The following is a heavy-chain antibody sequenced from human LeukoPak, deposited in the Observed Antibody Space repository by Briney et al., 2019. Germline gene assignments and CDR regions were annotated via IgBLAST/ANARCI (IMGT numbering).Heavy chain of an antibody. J-gene: IGHJ5*02. D-gene: IGHD2-2*01. Sequence: ASVKVSCKASGGSFSSNIIGWVRQAAGQGLEWMGGIVPIFGKTKYAQKFQGRVTITTDESSSTAYMELSSLRSDDTAIYYCARGWGIPAPISWFDPWGQGTPVTVSS. CDR3: ARGWGIPAPISWFDP. CDR1: GGSFSSNI. V-gene: IGHV1-69*05. CDR2: IVPIFGKT.